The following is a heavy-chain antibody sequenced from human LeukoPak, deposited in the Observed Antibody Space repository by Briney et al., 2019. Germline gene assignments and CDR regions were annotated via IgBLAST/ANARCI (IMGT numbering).Heavy chain of an antibody. Sequence: PGRSLRLSCAASGFTFSNYGMRWVRQAPGKGLEWVAVMWYDGSNEYSGDSVKGRFTISRDKSKNTPYLQMNSLRAEDTAVYYCARDPDILSDDAFDIWGQGTMVTVSS. CDR1: GFTFSNYG. CDR3: ARDPDILSDDAFDI. J-gene: IGHJ3*02. V-gene: IGHV3-33*01. D-gene: IGHD3-9*01. CDR2: MWYDGSNE.